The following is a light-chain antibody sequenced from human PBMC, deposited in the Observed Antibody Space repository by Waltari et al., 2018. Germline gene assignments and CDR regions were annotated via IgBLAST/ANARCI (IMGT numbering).Light chain of an antibody. V-gene: IGKV1-6*01. CDR1: QGVRND. J-gene: IGKJ4*01. CDR2: AAS. CDR3: LQDYNYPLT. Sequence: AIQLTQSPSSLSASLGDRVNITCRASQGVRNDLGWYQQKPGKAPKLLIYAASSLQSGVPSRFSGSGSGTDFTLTISSLQPEDFATYYCLQDYNYPLTFGGGTKVEIK.